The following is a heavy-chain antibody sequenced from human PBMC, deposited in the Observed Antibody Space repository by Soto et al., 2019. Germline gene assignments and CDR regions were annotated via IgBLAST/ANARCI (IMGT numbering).Heavy chain of an antibody. Sequence: GGSLRLSCAASGFTFSTYNMNWVRQAPGKGLEWVSCISTSSRYIYYADSVKGRFTISRDNAKNSLYLQMNSLRAEDTVFYFCARDLSGKTAMPPPMASWGKGALVPVSS. CDR3: ARDLSGKTAMPPPMAS. J-gene: IGHJ5*02. V-gene: IGHV3-21*01. CDR1: GFTFSTYN. CDR2: ISTSSRYI. D-gene: IGHD5-18*01.